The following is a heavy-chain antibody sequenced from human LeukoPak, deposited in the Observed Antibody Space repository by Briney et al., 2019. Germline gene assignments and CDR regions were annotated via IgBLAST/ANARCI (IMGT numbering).Heavy chain of an antibody. D-gene: IGHD3-10*01. CDR3: ARELTPLWFGEKAFDY. CDR1: GYTFTSYD. J-gene: IGHJ4*02. Sequence: ASVNVSCKASGYTFTSYDINWVRQATGQGLEWMGWMNPNSGNTGYAQKFQGRVTMTRNTSISTAYMELSSLRSEDTAVYYCARELTPLWFGEKAFDYWGQGTLVTVSS. V-gene: IGHV1-8*01. CDR2: MNPNSGNT.